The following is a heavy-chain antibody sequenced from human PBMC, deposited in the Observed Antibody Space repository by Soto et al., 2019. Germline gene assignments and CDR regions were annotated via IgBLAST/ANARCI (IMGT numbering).Heavy chain of an antibody. V-gene: IGHV1-8*01. CDR1: GYTFNNYD. CDR3: ARVTTNFVSFDP. Sequence: ASVKVSCKASGYTFNNYDINWVRQATGQGLEWMGWINPTSANTGYAQKFQGRVTITRDTSTSTSYMELSSLTSEDTAVYYCARVTTNFVSFDPWGQGTLVTVAS. D-gene: IGHD3-22*01. CDR2: INPTSANT. J-gene: IGHJ5*02.